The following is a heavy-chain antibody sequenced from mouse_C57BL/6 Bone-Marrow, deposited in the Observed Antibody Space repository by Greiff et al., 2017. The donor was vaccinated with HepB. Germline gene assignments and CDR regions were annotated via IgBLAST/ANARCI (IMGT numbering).Heavy chain of an antibody. Sequence: VQRVESGAELVKPGASVKLSCKASGYTFTEYTIHWVKQRSGQGLEWIGWFYPGSGSIKYNEKFKDKATLTADKSSSTVYMELSRLTSEDAAVYFCARHPHYYGSSPYYFDYWGQGTTLTVSS. D-gene: IGHD1-1*01. CDR2: FYPGSGSI. CDR1: GYTFTEYT. CDR3: ARHPHYYGSSPYYFDY. J-gene: IGHJ2*01. V-gene: IGHV1-62-2*01.